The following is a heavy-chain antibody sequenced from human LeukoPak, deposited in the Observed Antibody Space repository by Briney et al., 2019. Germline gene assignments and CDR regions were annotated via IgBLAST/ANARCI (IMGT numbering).Heavy chain of an antibody. CDR1: GFTFSSYS. V-gene: IGHV3-48*01. CDR3: ASENQRVSGLYYYYYMDV. Sequence: PGGSLRLSCAASGFTFSSYSMNWVRQAPGKGLEWVSYISSSSSTIYYADSVKGRFTISRDNAKNSLYLQMNSLRAEDTAVYYCASENQRVSGLYYYYYMDVWGKGTTVTVSS. D-gene: IGHD1-14*01. J-gene: IGHJ6*03. CDR2: ISSSSSTI.